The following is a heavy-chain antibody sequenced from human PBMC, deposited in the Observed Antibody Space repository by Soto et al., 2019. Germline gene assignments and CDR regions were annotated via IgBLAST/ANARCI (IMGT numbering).Heavy chain of an antibody. D-gene: IGHD3-16*01. CDR3: VRIRYQLPSSVLWLDP. J-gene: IGHJ5*02. Sequence: SETLSLTCAVHGGFLSESYWTWIRQPPGKGLEWIGEINHVRGTNYNPSLKSRVTMSVDTSQNQFSLRLISVTAADTAMYFGVRIRYQLPSSVLWLDPWGQGTPVTVSS. CDR2: INHVRGT. V-gene: IGHV4-34*01. CDR1: GGFLSESY.